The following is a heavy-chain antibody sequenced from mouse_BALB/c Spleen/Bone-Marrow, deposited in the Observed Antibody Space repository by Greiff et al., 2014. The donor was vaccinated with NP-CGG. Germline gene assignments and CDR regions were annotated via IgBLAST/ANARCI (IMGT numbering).Heavy chain of an antibody. CDR3: ARSGYYGSSYFGY. CDR2: INPYNGDT. CDR1: GYSFTGYF. Sequence: EVQLVESGPELVKPGASVKISCKASGYSFTGYFMNWVMQSHGKSLEWIGRINPYNGDTFYNQKFKGKATLTVDKSSSTAHMELRSLASEDSAVYYCARSGYYGSSYFGYWGQGTTLTVSS. J-gene: IGHJ2*01. V-gene: IGHV1-20*02. D-gene: IGHD1-1*01.